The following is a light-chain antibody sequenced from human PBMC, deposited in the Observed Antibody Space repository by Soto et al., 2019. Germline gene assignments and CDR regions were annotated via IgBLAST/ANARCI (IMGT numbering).Light chain of an antibody. J-gene: IGKJ5*01. V-gene: IGKV3-11*01. CDR2: DAS. Sequence: TVLTQSPATLSLSPGESVTLACMASQSVRTYLAWSQQTPGQAPRLLSYDASNRVTGIPARFRGSGSGTEFTLTISSLQPDDFEVYYCQQRSNWQITFGQGTRLEIK. CDR3: QQRSNWQIT. CDR1: QSVRTY.